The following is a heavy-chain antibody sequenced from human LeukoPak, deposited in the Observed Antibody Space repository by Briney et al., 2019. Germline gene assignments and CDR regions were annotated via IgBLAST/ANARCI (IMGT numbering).Heavy chain of an antibody. J-gene: IGHJ6*03. CDR3: PTSSSYYYYMDV. Sequence: GGSLRLSCAASGFTFSSYGMHWVRQAPGKGLEWVAFIRYDGSNKYYADSVKGRFTISRDNSKNTLYLQMNSLRAEDTAVYYCPTSSSYYYYMDVWGKGTTVTVSS. V-gene: IGHV3-30*02. CDR1: GFTFSSYG. D-gene: IGHD6-6*01. CDR2: IRYDGSNK.